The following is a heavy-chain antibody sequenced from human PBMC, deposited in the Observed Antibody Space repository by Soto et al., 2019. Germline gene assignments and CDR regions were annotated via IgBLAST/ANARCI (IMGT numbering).Heavy chain of an antibody. CDR2: IKSKTDGGTT. Sequence: GGSLRLSCAASGFTFSNAWMNWVRQAPGKGLEWVGRIKSKTDGGTTDYAAPVKGRFTISRDDSKNTLYLQMNSLKTEDTAVYYCTTDADRIQLWFTFYYWGQGTLVTVSS. V-gene: IGHV3-15*07. J-gene: IGHJ4*02. CDR3: TTDADRIQLWFTFYY. D-gene: IGHD5-18*01. CDR1: GFTFSNAW.